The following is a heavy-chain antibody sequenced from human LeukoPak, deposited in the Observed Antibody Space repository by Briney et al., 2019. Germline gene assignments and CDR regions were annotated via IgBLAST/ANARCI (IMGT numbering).Heavy chain of an antibody. CDR3: ARQEPSTTYYDFWSGYSGPNWFDP. CDR1: GGSISSSSYY. V-gene: IGHV4-39*01. Sequence: SETLSLTCTVSGGSISSSSYYWGWIGQPPGKGLEWIGSIYYSGSTYYNPSLKSRVTISVDTSKNQFSLKLSSVTAADTAVYYCARQEPSTTYYDFWSGYSGPNWFDPWGQGTLVTVSS. J-gene: IGHJ5*02. D-gene: IGHD3-3*01. CDR2: IYYSGST.